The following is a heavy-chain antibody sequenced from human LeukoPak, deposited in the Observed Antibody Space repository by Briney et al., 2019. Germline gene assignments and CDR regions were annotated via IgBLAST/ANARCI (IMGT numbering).Heavy chain of an antibody. CDR1: GGSINSGSYY. Sequence: SETLSLTCIVSGGSINSGSYYWIWIRQPAGKGLEWIGRMSPSGRTNSNPSLKGRVTMSIDRSRNQFSLKLSAVTAADTAVYYCARAVTPNYQDPPDNYYYYMDVWGKGTTVTVSS. CDR3: ARAVTPNYQDPPDNYYYYMDV. D-gene: IGHD2-2*01. CDR2: MSPSGRT. J-gene: IGHJ6*03. V-gene: IGHV4-61*02.